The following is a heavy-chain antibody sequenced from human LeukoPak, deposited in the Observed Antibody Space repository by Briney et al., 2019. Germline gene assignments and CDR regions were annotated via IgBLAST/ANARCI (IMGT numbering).Heavy chain of an antibody. J-gene: IGHJ4*02. CDR3: AREDHSKYEY. CDR2: IKQDGSEK. Sequence: PGGSPRLSCVASGFTFSSYWMSWVRQAPGKGPEWVASIKQDGSEKFYVDSVKGRFTISKDNTKNSLSLQMNSLRAEDTAVYYCAREDHSKYEYWGQGTLVTVSS. V-gene: IGHV3-7*01. CDR1: GFTFSSYW. D-gene: IGHD4-11*01.